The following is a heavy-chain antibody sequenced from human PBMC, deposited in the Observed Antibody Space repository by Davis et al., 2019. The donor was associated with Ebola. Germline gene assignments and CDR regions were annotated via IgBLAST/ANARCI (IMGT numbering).Heavy chain of an antibody. D-gene: IGHD3-10*01. V-gene: IGHV1-2*06. Sequence: ASVKVSCKASGYTFSGYYMHWVRQAPGRGPEWMGRINPNSGATNYAQKFQGRVTMTRDVSINTVYMELNRLTSDDTAVYYCARDWGSGGSSGRVLDFWGQGTLVTVSS. CDR1: GYTFSGYY. CDR3: ARDWGSGGSSGRVLDF. J-gene: IGHJ4*02. CDR2: INPNSGAT.